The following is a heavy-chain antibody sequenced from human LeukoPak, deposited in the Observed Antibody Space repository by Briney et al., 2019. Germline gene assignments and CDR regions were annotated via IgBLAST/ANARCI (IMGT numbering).Heavy chain of an antibody. Sequence: ASVKVSCKASGYSFTTYAVHWVRQAPGQSLEWMGWINAGNGNTKYSQKFQGTVTFTRDTSATTAYMELSSLRSEDTAVYYCARSTMIVVVRAAFDIWGQGTMVTVSS. CDR2: INAGNGNT. V-gene: IGHV1-3*01. D-gene: IGHD3-22*01. J-gene: IGHJ3*02. CDR1: GYSFTTYA. CDR3: ARSTMIVVVRAAFDI.